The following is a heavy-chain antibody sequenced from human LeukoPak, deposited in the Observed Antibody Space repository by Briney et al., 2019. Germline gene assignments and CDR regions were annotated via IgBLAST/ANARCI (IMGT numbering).Heavy chain of an antibody. CDR2: IYHSGST. Sequence: KPSETLSLTCTVSGYSISSGYYWGWIRQPPGKGLEWIGSIYHSGSTNYNPSLKSRVTISVDTSKSQFSLKLSSVTAADTAVYYCARESDGYNEHDAFDIWGQGTMVTVSS. CDR1: GYSISSGYY. J-gene: IGHJ3*02. CDR3: ARESDGYNEHDAFDI. V-gene: IGHV4-38-2*02. D-gene: IGHD5-24*01.